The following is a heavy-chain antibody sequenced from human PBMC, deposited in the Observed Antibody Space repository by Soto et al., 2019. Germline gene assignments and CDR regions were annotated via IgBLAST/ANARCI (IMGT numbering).Heavy chain of an antibody. D-gene: IGHD1-1*01. CDR3: ARDWKGAEGFDP. Sequence: ASVKVSCKTSGYTFTAYDIYWVRQAPGQGLEWMGWIRAYNGDTNYAQKFQTRVTMTTDTSTTTSYMELRSLTSDDTAVYFCARDWKGAEGFDPWGQGTLVTVSS. CDR1: GYTFTAYD. J-gene: IGHJ5*02. CDR2: IRAYNGDT. V-gene: IGHV1-18*01.